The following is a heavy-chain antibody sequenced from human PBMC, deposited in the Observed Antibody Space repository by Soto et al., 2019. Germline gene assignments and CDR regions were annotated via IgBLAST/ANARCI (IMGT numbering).Heavy chain of an antibody. D-gene: IGHD2-15*01. CDR3: VTCAMNCNSAGMDV. CDR2: ISGDIHYL. J-gene: IGHJ6*02. CDR1: GFTFITYS. V-gene: IGHV3-21*01. Sequence: GGSLRLSSAASGFTFITYSMTWVRRTPGSRLEWVSSISGDIHYLFYTDSVKSRITISRDNAKNSLYLQMNSLSAEDTAIYFCVTCAMNCNSAGMDVWGQGAKVTVSS.